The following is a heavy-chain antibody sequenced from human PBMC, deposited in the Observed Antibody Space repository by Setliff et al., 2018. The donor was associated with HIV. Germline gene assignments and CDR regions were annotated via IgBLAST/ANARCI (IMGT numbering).Heavy chain of an antibody. V-gene: IGHV1-46*04. J-gene: IGHJ4*02. CDR1: GYTFTDHH. CDR2: VNPLLGLR. CDR3: ARVRSDPALGEYGDYYFDY. D-gene: IGHD4-17*01. Sequence: ASVKVSCKASGYTFTDHHIHWMRQAPGHGLEWIGIVNPLLGLRSHSQKLQGRFTISRDNSKNTLYLQMNSLKIEDTAVYYCARVRSDPALGEYGDYYFDYWGQGTLVTSPQ.